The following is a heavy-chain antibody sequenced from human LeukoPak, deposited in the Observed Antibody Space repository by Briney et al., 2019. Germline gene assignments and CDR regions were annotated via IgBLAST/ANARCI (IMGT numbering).Heavy chain of an antibody. CDR1: GYTFTGYY. J-gene: IGHJ4*02. CDR3: ARDQGRLLQLVIFDY. Sequence: GAPVKVSCKASGYTFTGYYMHWVRQAPGQGLEWTGWINPNSGGTNYAQKVQGRVTMTRDTSISTAYMELSRLRSDDTAVYYCARDQGRLLQLVIFDYWGQGTLVTVSS. V-gene: IGHV1-2*02. D-gene: IGHD3-22*01. CDR2: INPNSGGT.